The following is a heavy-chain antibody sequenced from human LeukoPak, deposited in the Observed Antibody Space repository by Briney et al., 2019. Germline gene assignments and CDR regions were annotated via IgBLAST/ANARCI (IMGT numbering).Heavy chain of an antibody. D-gene: IGHD3-22*01. CDR3: ARVYDSSGLYYREV. V-gene: IGHV4-61*02. J-gene: IGHJ4*02. Sequence: SETLSLTCTVSGASISTGSSYWSWLRQPAGKGLEWIGRIYNSGTTNNNPSLKSRVSLSVDTSKNQFSLNLTSVTAADTAVYYCARVYDSSGLYYREVWGQGTLVIVSS. CDR1: GASISTGSSY. CDR2: IYNSGTT.